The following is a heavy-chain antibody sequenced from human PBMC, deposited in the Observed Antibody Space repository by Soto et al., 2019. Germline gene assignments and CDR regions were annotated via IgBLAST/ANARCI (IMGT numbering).Heavy chain of an antibody. CDR3: AASIFYYGMDV. V-gene: IGHV5-51*01. CDR1: GYTFTNYW. J-gene: IGHJ6*02. Sequence: PGESLKISFKGSGYTFTNYWIGWVRQMSGKGLEWMGITYPGDSDTKYNPSFQGQVTISADKSITTTYLRWTSLKASDTAIYYCAASIFYYGMDVWGQGTTVTVSS. CDR2: TYPGDSDT.